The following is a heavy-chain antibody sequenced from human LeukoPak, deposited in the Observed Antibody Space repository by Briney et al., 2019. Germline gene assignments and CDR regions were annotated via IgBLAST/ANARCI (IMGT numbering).Heavy chain of an antibody. CDR2: INSDGSST. J-gene: IGHJ4*02. CDR1: GFTFSSYW. D-gene: IGHD6-19*01. V-gene: IGHV3-74*01. CDR3: ARDYSSGWPGY. Sequence: PGGSLRLSCAASGFTFSSYWMHWVRQAPGKGLVWVSRINSDGSSTSYADSVKGRFTISRDNAKNSLYLQMNSLRAEDTAVYYCARDYSSGWPGYWGQGTLVTVSS.